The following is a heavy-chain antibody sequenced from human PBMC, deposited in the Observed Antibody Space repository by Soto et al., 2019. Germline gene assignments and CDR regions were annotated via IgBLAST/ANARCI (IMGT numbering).Heavy chain of an antibody. D-gene: IGHD6-19*01. CDR1: GFTFSSYC. Sequence: EVQLVESGGGLVQPGGSLRLSCAASGFTFSSYCMHSVRQAPGKGLVWVSRINSDGSSTSYADSVKGRFTISRDNAKNTLYRQMNSLRAEDTAVYYCARERSGWSRYGMDVWGQGTTVTVSS. V-gene: IGHV3-74*01. CDR3: ARERSGWSRYGMDV. CDR2: INSDGSST. J-gene: IGHJ6*02.